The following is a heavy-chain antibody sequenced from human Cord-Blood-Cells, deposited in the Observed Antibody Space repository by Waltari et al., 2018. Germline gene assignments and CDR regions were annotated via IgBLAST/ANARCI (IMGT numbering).Heavy chain of an antibody. CDR3: AQELGKKAFDI. J-gene: IGHJ3*02. CDR1: GGSFSGYY. V-gene: IGHV4-34*01. Sequence: QVQLQQWGAGLLKPSETLSLNCAAYGGSFSGYYGSWIRQPPGKGLEWIGEINHSGNTNYNPSLKSRVTISVDTSKNQFSLKLSSVTAADTAVYYCAQELGKKAFDIWGQGTMVTVSS. CDR2: INHSGNT. D-gene: IGHD7-27*01.